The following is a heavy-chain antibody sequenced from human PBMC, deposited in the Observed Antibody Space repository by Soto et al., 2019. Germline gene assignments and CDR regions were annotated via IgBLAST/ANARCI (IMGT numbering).Heavy chain of an antibody. CDR1: GVTCSNAW. J-gene: IGHJ4*02. CDR3: TFTYYDYIWGSYRWDY. Sequence: GGSLRLSCAASGVTCSNAWISWVRQAPGKGLEWVGRIKSKTDGGTTDYAAPVKGRFTISRDDSKNTLYLQMNSLKTEDTAVYYCTFTYYDYIWGSYRWDYWGQGTLVTVSS. CDR2: IKSKTDGGTT. D-gene: IGHD3-16*02. V-gene: IGHV3-15*01.